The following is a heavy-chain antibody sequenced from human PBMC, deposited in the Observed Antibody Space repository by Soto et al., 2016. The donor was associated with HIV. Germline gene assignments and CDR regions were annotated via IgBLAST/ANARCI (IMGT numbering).Heavy chain of an antibody. D-gene: IGHD3-22*01. CDR3: AKGNSRMLMPGKYFDD. Sequence: EVQLLESGGDFVQPGGSLRLSCAASGFTFKSYAMTWVRQAPGKGLEWVSGISSSDISAYYAVSVKGQFTISRDNSRNTLYLQMNGLRAEDSATYYCAKGNSRMLMPGKYFDDWGQGTLVTVSS. V-gene: IGHV3-23*01. CDR1: GFTFKSYA. J-gene: IGHJ4*02. CDR2: ISSSDISA.